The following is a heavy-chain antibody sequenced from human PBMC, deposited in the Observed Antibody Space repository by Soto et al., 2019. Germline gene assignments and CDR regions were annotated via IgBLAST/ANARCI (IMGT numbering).Heavy chain of an antibody. D-gene: IGHD3-16*02. J-gene: IGHJ4*02. CDR1: GDSISSTSYY. CDR3: ARQIYDNIWGSNRPHFFDY. CDR2: IYYTGST. V-gene: IGHV4-39*01. Sequence: QLQLQESGPGLVKPSETLSLTCTVSGDSISSTSYYWGWIRQPPGKELEWIGSIYYTGSTYYNPSLKSRVTISVDTSKTQFSLKLSSVTAADTAVYHCARQIYDNIWGSNRPHFFDYWGQGTLVTVSS.